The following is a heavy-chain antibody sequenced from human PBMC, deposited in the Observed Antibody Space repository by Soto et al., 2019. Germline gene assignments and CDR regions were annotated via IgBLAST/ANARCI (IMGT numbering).Heavy chain of an antibody. J-gene: IGHJ6*02. CDR2: IYPGDSDT. CDR1: GYSFTSYW. Sequence: PGESLKISCKGSGYSFTSYWIGWVRQMPGKGLEWMGIIYPGDSDTRYSPSFQGQVTISADKSISTAYLQWSSLKASDTAMYYCARRHYDFWSGVRYGMDVWGQGTTVTVSS. V-gene: IGHV5-51*01. D-gene: IGHD3-3*01. CDR3: ARRHYDFWSGVRYGMDV.